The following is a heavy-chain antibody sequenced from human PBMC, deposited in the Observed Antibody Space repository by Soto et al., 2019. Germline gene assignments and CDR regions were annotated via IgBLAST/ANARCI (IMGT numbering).Heavy chain of an antibody. CDR1: GGSSSSRSYY. D-gene: IGHD2-2*01. J-gene: IGHJ4*02. V-gene: IGHV4-39*01. CDR2: MYYSGTT. Sequence: QLQLQESGPGLVQPSETLSLTCTVSGGSSSSRSYYWAWIRQPPGKGLEWIGSMYYSGTTYYNPSLKSRVTMSVDTSKNQFSLRQNSVTAADTALYYCASQICTSAGCSDVEHFDFWGQGTLVTVSS. CDR3: ASQICTSAGCSDVEHFDF.